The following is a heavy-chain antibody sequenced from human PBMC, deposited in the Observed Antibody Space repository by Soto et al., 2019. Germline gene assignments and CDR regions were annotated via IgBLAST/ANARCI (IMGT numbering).Heavy chain of an antibody. D-gene: IGHD1-26*01. Sequence: GGSLRLSCAASGFTFSSYAMHWVRQAPGKGLEWVAVISYDGSNKYYADSVKSRFTISRDNSKNTLYLQMNSLRAEDTAVYYCAREARWELLLGEFDYWGQGTLVTVSS. CDR2: ISYDGSNK. CDR1: GFTFSSYA. CDR3: AREARWELLLGEFDY. V-gene: IGHV3-30-3*01. J-gene: IGHJ4*02.